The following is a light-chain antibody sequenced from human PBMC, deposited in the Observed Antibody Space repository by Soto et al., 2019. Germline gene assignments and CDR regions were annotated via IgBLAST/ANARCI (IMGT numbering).Light chain of an antibody. Sequence: EMVMKQSSTTPSVSPGERATLSCRASQSVSSKLAWYQQKPGQAPRLLIYDTSTRATGIPARFSGSGSGTEFTLTISSLQSEDLGVYYCQQYSNWPPFTFGQGTRLENK. J-gene: IGKJ5*01. CDR2: DTS. CDR3: QQYSNWPPFT. CDR1: QSVSSK. V-gene: IGKV3-15*01.